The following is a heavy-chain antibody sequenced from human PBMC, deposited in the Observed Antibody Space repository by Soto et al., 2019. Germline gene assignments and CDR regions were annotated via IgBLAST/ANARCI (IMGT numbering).Heavy chain of an antibody. CDR2: ISGGGDTT. Sequence: EVQLLESGGGLVQPGGSLRLSCAASGFTFNNYAMTWVRQAPGKGLEWVSAISGGGDTTSYADSVKGRFTVSRDGSKNTLYLKMTSLRAEDTALYYCAKGRGASVSLAPRVDSWGQGTLVTVSS. CDR1: GFTFNNYA. CDR3: AKGRGASVSLAPRVDS. D-gene: IGHD3-10*01. V-gene: IGHV3-23*01. J-gene: IGHJ4*02.